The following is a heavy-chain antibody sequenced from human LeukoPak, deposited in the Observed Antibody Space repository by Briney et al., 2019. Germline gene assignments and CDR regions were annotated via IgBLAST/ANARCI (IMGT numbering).Heavy chain of an antibody. CDR2: IYSGGST. J-gene: IGHJ3*02. CDR1: GFTVSSNY. D-gene: IGHD6-19*01. V-gene: IGHV3-66*01. Sequence: GGSLRLSCAASGFTVSSNYMSWVRQAPGKGLEWVSVIYSGGSTYYADSVKGRFTISRDNSKNTLYLQMNSLRAEDTAVYYCASDDRWLGNYAFDIWGQGTMVTVSS. CDR3: ASDDRWLGNYAFDI.